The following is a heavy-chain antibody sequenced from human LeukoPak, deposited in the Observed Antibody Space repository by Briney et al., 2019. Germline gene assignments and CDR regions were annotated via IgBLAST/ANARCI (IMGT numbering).Heavy chain of an antibody. V-gene: IGHV3-23*01. CDR1: GFTFSSYA. J-gene: IGHJ4*02. CDR3: AKGWLKWLEAYYFDY. CDR2: IIGSGVRT. D-gene: IGHD3-3*01. Sequence: GGSLRLSCAAPGFTFSSYAMSWVRQAPGKGLEWVSSIIGSGVRTQYADSVNGRYSISRDNSKNTLYLQMKSLRAEDTAVYYCAKGWLKWLEAYYFDYWGQGTLVTVSS.